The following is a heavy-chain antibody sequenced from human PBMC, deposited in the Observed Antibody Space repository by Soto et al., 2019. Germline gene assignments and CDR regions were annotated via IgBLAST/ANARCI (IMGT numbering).Heavy chain of an antibody. Sequence: QVQLQESGPGLVKPSETLTLTCTVSPGSISSSYWSWIRQPPGRGLEWIGHVAYSGTTKYKPSLKSRGSISVSTSNRQFSLRLTSVTAADTAVYYCAREAQDYYFDHWGQGILVTVSS. V-gene: IGHV4-59*01. CDR2: VAYSGTT. CDR1: PGSISSSY. CDR3: AREAQDYYFDH. J-gene: IGHJ5*02. D-gene: IGHD1-26*01.